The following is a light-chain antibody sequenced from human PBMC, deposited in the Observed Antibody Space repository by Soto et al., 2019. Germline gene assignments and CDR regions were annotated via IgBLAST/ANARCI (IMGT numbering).Light chain of an antibody. CDR2: DVS. Sequence: QSEVPQAGSVSRSPGQAITFTCTGTSSDVGGYNYVSWYQQHPGKAPKLMIYDVSNRPSGVSNRFSGSKSGNTASLAISGLQAEDEADYYCSSYTSSSTPRYVFGTGTKVTVL. CDR3: SSYTSSSTPRYV. CDR1: SSDVGGYNY. J-gene: IGLJ1*01. V-gene: IGLV2-14*01.